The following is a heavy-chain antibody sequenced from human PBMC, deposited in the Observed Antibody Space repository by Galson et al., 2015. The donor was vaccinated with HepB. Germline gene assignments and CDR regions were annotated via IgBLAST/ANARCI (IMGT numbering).Heavy chain of an antibody. J-gene: IGHJ5*02. CDR2: ISDSSTTK. V-gene: IGHV3-11*01. CDR3: ARAARWLDP. Sequence: SLRLSCAASGFTFSDYSMSWIRQAPGRGLEWVSYISDSSTTKYYADSVKGRFTVSRDNAKNSLYLQMNSVRPEDTALYYCARAARWLDPCGQGTLVIISP. CDR1: GFTFSDYS.